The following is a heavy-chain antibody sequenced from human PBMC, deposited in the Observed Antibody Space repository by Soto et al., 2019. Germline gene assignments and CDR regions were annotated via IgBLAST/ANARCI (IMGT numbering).Heavy chain of an antibody. J-gene: IGHJ6*02. D-gene: IGHD6-13*01. V-gene: IGHV3-48*02. CDR1: GFTFSSYT. Sequence: EVQLVESGGGLVQPGGSLRLSCAASGFTFSSYTMNWVRQAPGKGLEWVSYITSSSSTIYYADSVKGRFTISRDNAKNSLYLQMNSLRDEDTAVYSCARTLAAAAYYYYYGMDVWGQGTTVTVSS. CDR3: ARTLAAAAYYYYYGMDV. CDR2: ITSSSSTI.